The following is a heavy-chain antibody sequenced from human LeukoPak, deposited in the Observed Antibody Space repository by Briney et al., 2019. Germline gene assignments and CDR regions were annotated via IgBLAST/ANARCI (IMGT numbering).Heavy chain of an antibody. CDR3: ARAFPDCSGGSCYAPGHAFDI. D-gene: IGHD2-15*01. J-gene: IGHJ3*02. CDR1: GGSISSGGYY. V-gene: IGHV4-31*03. CDR2: IYYSGST. Sequence: SETLSLTCTVSGGSISSGGYYWSWIRQHPGKGLEWIGYIYYSGSTYYNPSLKSRVTISVDTSKNQFSLKPSSVTAADTAVYYCARAFPDCSGGSCYAPGHAFDIWGQGTMVTVSS.